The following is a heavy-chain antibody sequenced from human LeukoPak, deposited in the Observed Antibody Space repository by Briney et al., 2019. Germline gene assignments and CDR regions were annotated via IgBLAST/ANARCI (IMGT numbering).Heavy chain of an antibody. CDR1: GFTSSSYA. J-gene: IGHJ4*02. CDR3: AKRFYGSGSFYGD. D-gene: IGHD3-10*01. V-gene: IGHV3-23*01. CDR2: ISHTGSDT. Sequence: PTGGSLRLSCAASGFTSSSYAMSWVRQAPGKGLEWVSAISHTGSDTYYADSVKDRFSISRDNSKNTLYLQMNSLRAEDTALYYCAKRFYGSGSFYGDWGRGTLVTVSS.